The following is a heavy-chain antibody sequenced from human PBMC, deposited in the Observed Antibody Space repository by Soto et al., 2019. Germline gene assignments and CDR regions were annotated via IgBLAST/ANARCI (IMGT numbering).Heavy chain of an antibody. J-gene: IGHJ4*02. CDR3: VRDGPTGYSYNY. D-gene: IGHD5-12*01. Sequence: EVQLVESGGGLVQPGGSLRLSCVASGFTFSSYWMYWVRQAPGKGLEWVANIKTDGSDKFYMDSVKGRFTISRDNAKNSLWLQMNSLRAEDTAVYYCVRDGPTGYSYNYWGQGTLVIVSS. V-gene: IGHV3-7*05. CDR2: IKTDGSDK. CDR1: GFTFSSYW.